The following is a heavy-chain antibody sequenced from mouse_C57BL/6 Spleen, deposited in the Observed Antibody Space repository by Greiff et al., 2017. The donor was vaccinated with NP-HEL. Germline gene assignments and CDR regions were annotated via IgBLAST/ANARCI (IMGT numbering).Heavy chain of an antibody. J-gene: IGHJ2*01. CDR2: ISYDGSN. Sequence: EVQLQESGPGLVKPSQSLSLTCSVTGYSITSGYYWNWIRQFPGNKLEWMGYISYDGSNNYNPSLKNRISITRDTSKNQFFLKLNSVTTEDTATYYCAWSYDYLYYFDYWGQGTTLTVSS. CDR1: GYSITSGYY. D-gene: IGHD2-4*01. V-gene: IGHV3-6*01. CDR3: AWSYDYLYYFDY.